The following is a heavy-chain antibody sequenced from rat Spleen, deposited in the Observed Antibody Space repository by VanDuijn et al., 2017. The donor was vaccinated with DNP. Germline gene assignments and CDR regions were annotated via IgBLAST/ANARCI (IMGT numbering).Heavy chain of an antibody. J-gene: IGHJ2*01. Sequence: EVQLVESGGGLVQPGRSLKLSCVASGFTFSTAWMYWYRQFPEKRLEWVARIKAKSNNYATDYTESVKGRFTISRDDSKSSIYLQINNLKEEATAIYYCANYYFDYWGQGVMVTVSS. V-gene: IGHV6-6*01. CDR1: GFTFSTAW. CDR2: IKAKSNNYAT. CDR3: ANYYFDY.